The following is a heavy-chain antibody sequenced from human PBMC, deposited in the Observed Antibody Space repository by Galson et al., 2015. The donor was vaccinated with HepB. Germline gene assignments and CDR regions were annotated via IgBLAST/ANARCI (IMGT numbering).Heavy chain of an antibody. CDR2: IYWDDDK. Sequence: PALVKPTQTLTLTCTFSGFSLSTSGVGVGWIRQPPGKALEWLALIYWDDDKRYSPSLKSRLTITKDTSKNQVVLTMTNMDPVDTATYYCAHRGGPYYYDSSFDYWGQGTLVTVSS. J-gene: IGHJ4*02. CDR3: AHRGGPYYYDSSFDY. D-gene: IGHD3-22*01. CDR1: GFSLSTSGVG. V-gene: IGHV2-5*02.